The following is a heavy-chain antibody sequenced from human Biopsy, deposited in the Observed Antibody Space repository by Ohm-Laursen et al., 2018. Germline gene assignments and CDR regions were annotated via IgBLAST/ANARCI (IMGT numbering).Heavy chain of an antibody. V-gene: IGHV4-61*01. CDR2: IYYSGKT. J-gene: IGHJ5*02. CDR3: AREDYYTWFDP. Sequence: GTLSLTCTVSGGSINGGSFYWSWLPPPPGKGLEWIGYIYYSGKTHYNPSLKSRVTMSIDTSKNQFSLRLSSVTSADTAVYYCAREDYYTWFDPWGQGTRVTVSS. CDR1: GGSINGGSFY. D-gene: IGHD2/OR15-2a*01.